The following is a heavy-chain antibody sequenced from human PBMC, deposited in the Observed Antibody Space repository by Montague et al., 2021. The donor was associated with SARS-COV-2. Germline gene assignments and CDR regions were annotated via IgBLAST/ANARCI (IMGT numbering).Heavy chain of an antibody. CDR2: TYHRSKWYL. CDR1: GDSVFPHSAA. Sequence: CAISGDSVFPHSAAWSWFRQSPSRGLEWLGWTYHRSKWYLDYAVAVKGRITINADTSRNQFSLQLNSVTPEDTAVYYCARAPYSSGFYGMDVRGQGTTVTVSS. D-gene: IGHD3-22*01. J-gene: IGHJ6*02. V-gene: IGHV6-1*01. CDR3: ARAPYSSGFYGMDV.